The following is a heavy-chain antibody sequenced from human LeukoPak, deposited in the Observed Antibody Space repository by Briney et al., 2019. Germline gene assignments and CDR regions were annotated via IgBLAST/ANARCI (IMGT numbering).Heavy chain of an antibody. Sequence: PGRSLRLSCAASGFTFSSYAMHWVRQAPGKGLEWVAVISYDGRNKYYADSVKGRFTISRDNSRNTLYLQMNSLRAEDTAVYYCARRFYCTNGVCYDYYFDYWGQGTLVTVSS. D-gene: IGHD2-8*01. CDR2: ISYDGRNK. V-gene: IGHV3-30*04. J-gene: IGHJ4*02. CDR3: ARRFYCTNGVCYDYYFDY. CDR1: GFTFSSYA.